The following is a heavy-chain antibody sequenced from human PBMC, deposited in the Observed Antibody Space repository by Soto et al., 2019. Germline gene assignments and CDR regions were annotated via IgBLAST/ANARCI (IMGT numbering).Heavy chain of an antibody. D-gene: IGHD2-21*01. J-gene: IGHJ3*01. Sequence: QVQLQESGPGLVKPSETLSLTCTVSGGSLIDHYWHWIRQTPGKGLHWIGYVYYSGGTNYNPSLKGRVTMSVDISKNQFSLTLVSVTAADPAGYYCARGNDWKSSTSDLWGQGTMVSVSS. CDR3: ARGNDWKSSTSDL. V-gene: IGHV4-59*11. CDR1: GGSLIDHY. CDR2: VYYSGGT.